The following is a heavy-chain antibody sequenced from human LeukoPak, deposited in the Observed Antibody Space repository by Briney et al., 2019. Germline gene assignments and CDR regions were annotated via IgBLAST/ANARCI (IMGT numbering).Heavy chain of an antibody. CDR1: GFTFSNSA. Sequence: GGSLRLSCAASGFTFSNSAMNWVRQAPGKGLEWVSAISGGGVYTYYADSVKGRFTISRDNARNSLYLQMNSLRVEDTAVYYCARDRGYNYGDFDYWGQGTLVTVSS. CDR2: ISGGGVYT. D-gene: IGHD5-18*01. CDR3: ARDRGYNYGDFDY. J-gene: IGHJ4*02. V-gene: IGHV3-21*01.